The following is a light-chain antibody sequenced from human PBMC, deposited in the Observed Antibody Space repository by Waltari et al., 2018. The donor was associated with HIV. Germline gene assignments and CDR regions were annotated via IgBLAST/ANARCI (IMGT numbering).Light chain of an antibody. V-gene: IGKV3-11*01. Sequence: EIVVTQSPGTPSLSPGERATLSCRTSQSVGSYSAWYQQKPGQAPRLLIYDASNRATGIPARFSGSGSGTDFTLTISSLEPEDFAVYYCQQRFNWVTFGGGTKVEIK. CDR3: QQRFNWVT. CDR1: QSVGSY. J-gene: IGKJ4*01. CDR2: DAS.